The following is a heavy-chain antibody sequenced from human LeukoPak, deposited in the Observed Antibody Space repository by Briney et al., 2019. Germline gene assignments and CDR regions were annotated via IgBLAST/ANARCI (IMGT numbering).Heavy chain of an antibody. CDR2: IKQDGSEK. Sequence: PGGSLRLSCAASGFTFSSYWMSWVCQAPGKRLEWVANIKQDGSEKYYVDSVKGRFTISRDNAKNSLYLQMNSLRAEDTAVYYCARGDTLGYSSSWYNYWGQGTLVTVSS. CDR1: GFTFSSYW. CDR3: ARGDTLGYSSSWYNY. V-gene: IGHV3-7*01. J-gene: IGHJ4*02. D-gene: IGHD6-13*01.